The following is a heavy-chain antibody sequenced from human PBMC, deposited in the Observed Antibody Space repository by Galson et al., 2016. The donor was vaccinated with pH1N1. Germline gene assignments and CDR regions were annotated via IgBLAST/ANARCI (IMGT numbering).Heavy chain of an antibody. J-gene: IGHJ4*02. Sequence: PALVKPTQTLTLTCTFSGFSLSTSGVGVGWIRQPPRKALEWLALIYWNDDKRYSPSLKSRLTITKDTSKNQVVLTMTNMDPVDTAPYYCARNGYGDYVGYFDYWGQGTLVTVSS. D-gene: IGHD4-17*01. CDR3: ARNGYGDYVGYFDY. CDR2: IYWNDDK. V-gene: IGHV2-5*01. CDR1: GFSLSTSGVG.